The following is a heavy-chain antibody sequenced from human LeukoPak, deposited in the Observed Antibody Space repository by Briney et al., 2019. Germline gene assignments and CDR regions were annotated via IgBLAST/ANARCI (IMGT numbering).Heavy chain of an antibody. CDR1: GGSVSSGSYY. D-gene: IGHD7-27*01. Sequence: SETLSLTCTVSGGSVSSGSYYWSWIRQHPGKGLEWIGYIYYSGSTYYNPSLKSRVTISVDTSKNQFSLKLSSVTAADTAVYYCARDSPLDWGSDSGYFDLWGRGTLVTVSS. J-gene: IGHJ2*01. CDR3: ARDSPLDWGSDSGYFDL. CDR2: IYYSGST. V-gene: IGHV4-31*03.